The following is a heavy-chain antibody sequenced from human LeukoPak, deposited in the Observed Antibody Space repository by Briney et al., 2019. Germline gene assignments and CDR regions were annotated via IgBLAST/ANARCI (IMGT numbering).Heavy chain of an antibody. J-gene: IGHJ6*02. D-gene: IGHD1-26*01. V-gene: IGHV4-59*01. CDR2: IYYSGST. CDR1: GGSISSYY. CDR3: ARGGTVRNGMDV. Sequence: PSETLSLTCTVSGGSISSYYWSWIRQPPGKGLEWIGYIYYSGSTNYNPSLKSRVTISVDTSRNQFSLKLSSVTAADTAVYYCARGGTVRNGMDVWGQGTTVIVSS.